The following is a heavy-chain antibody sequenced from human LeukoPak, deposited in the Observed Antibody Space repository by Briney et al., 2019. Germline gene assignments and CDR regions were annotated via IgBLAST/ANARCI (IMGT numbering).Heavy chain of an antibody. CDR1: GFIFTHYG. D-gene: IGHD2-21*02. V-gene: IGHV3-30*07. Sequence: GGSLRLSCAASGFIFTHYGINWVRQAPGKGLEWMAAISYDGNTKDYADSVKGRFTISRDNAKNTLYLQMNSLRAEDTAVYYCASQVTLPAFDIWGQGTMVTVSS. CDR3: ASQVTLPAFDI. J-gene: IGHJ3*02. CDR2: ISYDGNTK.